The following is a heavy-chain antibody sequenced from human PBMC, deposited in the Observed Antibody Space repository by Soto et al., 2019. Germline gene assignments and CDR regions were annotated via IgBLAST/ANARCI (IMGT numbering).Heavy chain of an antibody. CDR2: ISGSGGST. V-gene: IGHV3-23*01. J-gene: IGHJ4*02. CDR3: ATRGDIVVVVAATHTRGY. D-gene: IGHD2-15*01. CDR1: GFTFSSYA. Sequence: EVQLLESGGGLVQPGGSLRLSCAASGFTFSSYAMSWVRQAPGKGLEWVSAISGSGGSTYYADSVKGRFTISRDNSKNTLYLQMNSLRAEDTAVYYCATRGDIVVVVAATHTRGYWGQGTLVTVSS.